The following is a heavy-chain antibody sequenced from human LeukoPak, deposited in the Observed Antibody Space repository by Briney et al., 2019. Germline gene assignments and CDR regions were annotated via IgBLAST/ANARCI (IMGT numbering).Heavy chain of an antibody. Sequence: ASVKVSCKASGYTFNGYYIHWVRQAPGQGLEWMGWINAGNGNTKYSQEFQGRVTITRDTSASTAYMELSSLRSDDTAVYYCARAGAVVDNWFDPWGQGTLVTVSS. J-gene: IGHJ5*02. V-gene: IGHV1/OR15-3*02. CDR2: INAGNGNT. CDR3: ARAGAVVDNWFDP. CDR1: GYTFNGYY. D-gene: IGHD2-15*01.